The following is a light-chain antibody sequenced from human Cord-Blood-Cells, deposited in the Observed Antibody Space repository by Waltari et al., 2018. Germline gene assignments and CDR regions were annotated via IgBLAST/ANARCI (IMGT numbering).Light chain of an antibody. Sequence: QSVLTQPPSASGTPGQRVTTSCSGSSSNIGSHTVNWYQQLPGTAPKLLIYSNNQRPSGVPDRFSGSKSGTSASLAISGLQSEDEADYYCAAWDDSLNGVVFGGGTKLTVL. CDR3: AAWDDSLNGVV. CDR2: SNN. CDR1: SSNIGSHT. J-gene: IGLJ2*01. V-gene: IGLV1-44*01.